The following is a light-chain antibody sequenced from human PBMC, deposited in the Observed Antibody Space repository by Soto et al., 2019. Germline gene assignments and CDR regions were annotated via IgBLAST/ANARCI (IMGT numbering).Light chain of an antibody. J-gene: IGKJ1*01. CDR2: GAS. CDR1: QSVSRS. V-gene: IGKV3-20*01. Sequence: EIVMTQSPATLSVSPGERATLSCRASQSVSRSLAWYQQKPGQAPRLLISGASSRAADIPDRFSGSGSGTDFTLTINRLEPEDFAVYYCQQYDSSPRTFGQGTKVDIK. CDR3: QQYDSSPRT.